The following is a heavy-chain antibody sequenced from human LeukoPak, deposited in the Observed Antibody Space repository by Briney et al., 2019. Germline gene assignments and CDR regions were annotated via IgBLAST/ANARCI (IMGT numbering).Heavy chain of an antibody. CDR3: ARSPSSGWFYYFDY. J-gene: IGHJ4*02. D-gene: IGHD6-19*01. CDR2: IKQDGSEK. Sequence: GGSLRLSCAASGFTFSSDWMSWVRQAPGKGLEWVANIKQDGSEKYYVVSVRGRFTISRDNAKNSLYLQMNSLRAEDTAVYYCARSPSSGWFYYFDYWGQGTLVTVSS. V-gene: IGHV3-7*01. CDR1: GFTFSSDW.